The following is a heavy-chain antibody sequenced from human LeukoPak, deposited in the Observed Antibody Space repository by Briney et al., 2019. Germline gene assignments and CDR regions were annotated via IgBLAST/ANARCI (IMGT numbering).Heavy chain of an antibody. V-gene: IGHV4-30-4*01. D-gene: IGHD1-26*01. CDR3: ATHRGDSGSYYDAYYFDY. Sequence: SQTLSLTCTVSGGSISSGDYYWSWIRQPPGKGLEWIGYIYYSGSTYYNPSLKSRVTISVDTSKNQFSLKLSSATAADTAVYYCATHRGDSGSYYDAYYFDYCGQGTLVTVSS. CDR1: GGSISSGDYY. J-gene: IGHJ4*02. CDR2: IYYSGST.